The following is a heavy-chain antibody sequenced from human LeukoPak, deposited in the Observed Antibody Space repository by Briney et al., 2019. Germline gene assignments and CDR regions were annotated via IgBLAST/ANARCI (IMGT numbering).Heavy chain of an antibody. CDR2: IYSSGST. J-gene: IGHJ4*02. D-gene: IGHD1-14*01. Sequence: PSETLSLTCTVSGGSISSYYWSWIRQPAGKGLEWIGRIYSSGSTDYNPSLKSRVTISVDTSKNQFSLKLSSVIAADTAVYYCARVTARKGPLDYWGQGTLVTVSS. V-gene: IGHV4-4*07. CDR1: GGSISSYY. CDR3: ARVTARKGPLDY.